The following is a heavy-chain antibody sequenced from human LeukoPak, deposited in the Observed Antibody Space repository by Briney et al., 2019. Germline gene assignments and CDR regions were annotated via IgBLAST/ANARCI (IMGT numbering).Heavy chain of an antibody. CDR3: AREDYTLYYFDY. J-gene: IGHJ4*02. Sequence: GASVKVFCKASGYTFTGYYMHWVRQAPGQGLEWMGWINPNSGGTNYAQKFQGRVTMTRDTSISTAYMELSRLRSDDTAVYYCAREDYTLYYFDYWGQGTLVTVSS. CDR2: INPNSGGT. CDR1: GYTFTGYY. D-gene: IGHD3-3*01. V-gene: IGHV1-2*02.